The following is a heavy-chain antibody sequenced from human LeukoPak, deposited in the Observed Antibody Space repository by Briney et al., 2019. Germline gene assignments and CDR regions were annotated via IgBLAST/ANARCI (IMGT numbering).Heavy chain of an antibody. D-gene: IGHD4-23*01. V-gene: IGHV4-59*12. J-gene: IGHJ3*02. CDR3: ARNSGTNEALDI. CDR2: IYYSGST. Sequence: SETLSLTCTVSGGSISSYYWSWIRQPPGKGLEWIGYIYYSGSTYYNPSLKSRVTISVDTSKNQFSLKLSSVTAADTAVYYCARNSGTNEALDIWGQGTMVTVSS. CDR1: GGSISSYY.